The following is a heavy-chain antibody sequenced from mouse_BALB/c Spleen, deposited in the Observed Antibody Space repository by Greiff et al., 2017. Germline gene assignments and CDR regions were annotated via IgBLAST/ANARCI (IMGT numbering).Heavy chain of an antibody. D-gene: IGHD2-3*01. V-gene: IGHV1S29*02. J-gene: IGHJ2*01. Sequence: EVQLVESGPELVKPGASVKISCKASGYTFTDYNMHWVKQSHGKSLEWIGYIYPYNGGTGYNQKFKSKATLTVDNSSSTAYMELRSLTSEDSAVYYCAREFYEGYYFDYWGQGTTLTVSS. CDR1: GYTFTDYN. CDR3: AREFYEGYYFDY. CDR2: IYPYNGGT.